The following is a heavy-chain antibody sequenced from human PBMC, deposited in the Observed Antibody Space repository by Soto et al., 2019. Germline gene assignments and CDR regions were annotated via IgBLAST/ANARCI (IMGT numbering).Heavy chain of an antibody. CDR2: IIPIFGTA. J-gene: IGHJ6*02. CDR3: ARGYDSSGFRVAPKIYYYYGMDV. V-gene: IGHV1-69*06. CDR1: GGTFSSYA. Sequence: SVKVSCKASGGTFSSYAISWVRQAPGQGLEWMGGIIPIFGTANYAQKFQGRVTITADKSTSTAYMELSSLRSEDTAVYYCARGYDSSGFRVAPKIYYYYGMDVWGQGTTVTVSS. D-gene: IGHD3-22*01.